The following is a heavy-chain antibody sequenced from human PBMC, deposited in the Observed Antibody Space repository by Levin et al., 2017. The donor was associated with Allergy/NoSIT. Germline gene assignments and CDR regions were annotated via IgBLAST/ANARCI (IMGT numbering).Heavy chain of an antibody. CDR1: GFTFSSYA. V-gene: IGHV3-30*04. Sequence: GESLKISCAASGFTFSSYAMHWVRQAPGKGLEWVAVISYDGSNKYYADSVKGRFTISRDNSKNTLYLQMNSLRAEDTAVYYCARDHNFYYYGMDVWGQGTTVTVSS. CDR2: ISYDGSNK. CDR3: ARDHNFYYYGMDV. J-gene: IGHJ6*02.